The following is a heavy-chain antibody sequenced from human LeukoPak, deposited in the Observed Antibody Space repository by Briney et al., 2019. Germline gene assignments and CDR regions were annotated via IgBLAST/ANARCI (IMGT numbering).Heavy chain of an antibody. V-gene: IGHV3-21*01. CDR3: ARDKMITFGGVIGSPYDAFDI. Sequence: GGSLRLSCAASGLTFSRYEMSWVRQAPGKGLEWVSSISSSSSYIYYADSVKGRFTISRDNAKNSLYLQMNSLRAEDTAVYYCARDKMITFGGVIGSPYDAFDIWGQGTMVTVSS. J-gene: IGHJ3*02. CDR1: GLTFSRYE. D-gene: IGHD3-16*02. CDR2: ISSSSSYI.